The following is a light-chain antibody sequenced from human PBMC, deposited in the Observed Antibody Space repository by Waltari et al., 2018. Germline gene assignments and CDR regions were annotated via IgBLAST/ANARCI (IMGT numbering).Light chain of an antibody. CDR2: DAS. J-gene: IGKJ1*01. Sequence: DIQMTQSPSSLSASVGDRVTITCQASQDISNYLNWYQQKPGKAPKLLIYDASNLDSGVPSRFSGSGSGTDFAVTISSLQPEDIATYYCQQYDNLPWTFGQGTKVEIK. CDR1: QDISNY. V-gene: IGKV1-33*01. CDR3: QQYDNLPWT.